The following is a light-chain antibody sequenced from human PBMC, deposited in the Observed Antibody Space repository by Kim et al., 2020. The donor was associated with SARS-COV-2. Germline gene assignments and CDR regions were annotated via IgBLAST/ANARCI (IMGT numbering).Light chain of an antibody. V-gene: IGKV3-15*01. CDR1: QSVSSN. CDR2: GVS. CDR3: QQYNNWPPYT. J-gene: IGKJ2*01. Sequence: EIVMTQSPATLSVSPGERATLSCRASQSVSSNLAWYQQKPGQAPRLLFYGVSTRATGIPARFSGSGSGTDFTLTISSLQSEDFAVYYCQQYNNWPPYTFGQGTKLEI.